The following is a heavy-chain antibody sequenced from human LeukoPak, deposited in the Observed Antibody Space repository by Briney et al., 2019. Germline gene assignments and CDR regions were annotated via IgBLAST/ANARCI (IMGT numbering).Heavy chain of an antibody. CDR1: GFTFSSYE. J-gene: IGHJ4*02. Sequence: GGSLRLSCAASGFTFSSYEMNWVRQAPGKGLEWVSYISSSGSTIYYADSVKGRFTISRDNAKNSLYLQMNSLRAEDTAVYYCARDMAAIAAAGQPGDYFDYWGQGTLVTVSS. CDR2: ISSSGSTI. CDR3: ARDMAAIAAAGQPGDYFDY. V-gene: IGHV3-48*03. D-gene: IGHD6-13*01.